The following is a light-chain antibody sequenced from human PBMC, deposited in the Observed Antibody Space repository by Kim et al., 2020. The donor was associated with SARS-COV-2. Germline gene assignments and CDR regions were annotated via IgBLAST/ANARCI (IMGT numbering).Light chain of an antibody. CDR3: QQSGEG. V-gene: IGKV3-20*01. Sequence: QSVSPGERATLSCRASHSIRSSYLAWYQQKPGQAPRLLIYGASRRATGIPDMFSGSGSGTGFTLTINRLEPEDFAVYYCQQSGEGFGQGTKVDIK. J-gene: IGKJ1*01. CDR2: GAS. CDR1: HSIRSSY.